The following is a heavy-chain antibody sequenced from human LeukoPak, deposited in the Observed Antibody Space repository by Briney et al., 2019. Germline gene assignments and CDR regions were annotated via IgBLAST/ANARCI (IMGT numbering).Heavy chain of an antibody. J-gene: IGHJ4*02. CDR3: ARDHSSGWYSDYFDY. Sequence: GRSLRLSCAASGFTFSSYGMHWVRQAPGKGLEWMAVRWYDGSNKYYAVSVKGRFTISRDNSKNTLYLQMNSLRAEDTAVYYCARDHSSGWYSDYFDYWGQGTLVTVSS. CDR2: RWYDGSNK. V-gene: IGHV3-33*01. CDR1: GFTFSSYG. D-gene: IGHD6-19*01.